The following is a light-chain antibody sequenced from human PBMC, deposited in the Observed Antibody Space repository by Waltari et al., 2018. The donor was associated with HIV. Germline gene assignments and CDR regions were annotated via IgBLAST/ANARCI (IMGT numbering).Light chain of an antibody. J-gene: IGLJ2*01. CDR3: YSTDSSGNHRGV. V-gene: IGLV3-10*01. CDR1: ALPKKY. CDR2: EDF. Sequence: SYELTQPPSVSVSPGQTARITCSGDALPKKYAYWYQKKSGQAPVLVIYEDFKRPSGRPGRFSGSGSGTMATLTISGAQVEDEADYDCYSTDSSGNHRGVFGGGTKLTVL.